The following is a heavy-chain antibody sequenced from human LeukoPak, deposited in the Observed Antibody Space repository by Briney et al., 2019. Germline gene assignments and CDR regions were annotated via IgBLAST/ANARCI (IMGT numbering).Heavy chain of an antibody. CDR2: ISGSSGNT. J-gene: IGHJ4*02. V-gene: IGHV3-23*01. CDR3: ASSGGSVYYFDY. D-gene: IGHD3-10*01. CDR1: GFTFSTYA. Sequence: PGGSLRLSCAASGFTFSTYAMSWVRQAPGKGLEWVSSISGSSGNTYYADSVKGRFTISRDNSKNTMYLQMSSLRAEDTAVYYCASSGGSVYYFDYWGQGTLVTVSS.